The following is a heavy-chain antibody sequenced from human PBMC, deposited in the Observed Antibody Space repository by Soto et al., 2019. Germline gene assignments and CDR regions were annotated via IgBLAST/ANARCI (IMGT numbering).Heavy chain of an antibody. D-gene: IGHD4-17*01. Sequence: QVQLQESGAGQVKHSQTLYLTCTVSGGSISSDDYYWSWIRRPPGKGLEWIGYIYYSGSTYYNPSLKSRVTISVDTSKNQFSLKLSSVTAADTAVYYCARDPMTTVTTDAFDIWGQGTMVTVSS. CDR3: ARDPMTTVTTDAFDI. CDR2: IYYSGST. J-gene: IGHJ3*02. CDR1: GGSISSDDYY. V-gene: IGHV4-30-4*01.